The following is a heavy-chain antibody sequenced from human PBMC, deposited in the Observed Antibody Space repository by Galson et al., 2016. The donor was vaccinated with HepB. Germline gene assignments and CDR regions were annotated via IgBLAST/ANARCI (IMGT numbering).Heavy chain of an antibody. CDR3: ARDQGGPNDY. D-gene: IGHD3-16*01. CDR1: GGPITTYY. CDR2: IYYSGST. J-gene: IGHJ4*02. V-gene: IGHV4-59*01. Sequence: ETLSLTCTVSGGPITTYYWSWIRQPPGKGLEWIGYIYYSGSTSYNPSLRSRVTMSADTSKNLFSLRLTSVSAADTAVYYCARDQGGPNDYWGQGTRVTVSS.